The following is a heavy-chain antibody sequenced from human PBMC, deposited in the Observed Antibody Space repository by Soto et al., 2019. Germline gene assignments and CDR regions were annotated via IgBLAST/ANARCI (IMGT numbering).Heavy chain of an antibody. V-gene: IGHV3-7*03. D-gene: IGHD3-10*01. Sequence: GGSLRLSCTASGFTFSDSWMTWVRQAPGKGLEWVARIKPDESEKKYADSVKGRFSISRDNAKNSMYLQMNSLRAEDTAVYYCARERHYYAFDIWGQGTMVTVSS. CDR3: ARERHYYAFDI. CDR1: GFTFSDSW. J-gene: IGHJ3*02. CDR2: IKPDESEK.